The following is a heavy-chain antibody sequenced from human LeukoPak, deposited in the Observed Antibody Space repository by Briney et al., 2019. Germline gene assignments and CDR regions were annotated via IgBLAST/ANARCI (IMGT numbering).Heavy chain of an antibody. V-gene: IGHV3-21*04. CDR2: ISSSSNYI. CDR1: GFTFSSYS. Sequence: PGGSLRLSCVASGFTFSSYSMNWVRQAPGKGLEWVSCISSSSNYIYYGDSVKGRFTISRDNAKNSLYLQMNSLRAEDTAVYYCARYGGYPLFDYWGQGTLVTVSS. CDR3: ARYGGYPLFDY. J-gene: IGHJ4*02. D-gene: IGHD4-23*01.